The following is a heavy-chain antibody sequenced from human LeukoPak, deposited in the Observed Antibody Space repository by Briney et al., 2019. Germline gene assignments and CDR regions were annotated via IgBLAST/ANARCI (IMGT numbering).Heavy chain of an antibody. V-gene: IGHV3-30*03. CDR1: GFTFSSYG. J-gene: IGHJ4*02. D-gene: IGHD4-17*01. CDR2: ISYDGSNK. Sequence: GGSLRLSCAASGFTFSSYGMHWVRQAPGKGLEWVAVISYDGSNKYYADSVKGRFTISRDNSKNTLYLQMNSLRAEDTAVYYCARGLATVTTIPDYWGQGTLVTVSS. CDR3: ARGLATVTTIPDY.